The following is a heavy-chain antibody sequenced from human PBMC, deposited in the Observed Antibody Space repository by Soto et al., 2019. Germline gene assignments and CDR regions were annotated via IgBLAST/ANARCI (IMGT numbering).Heavy chain of an antibody. Sequence: GGSLRLSCSASGFTFSSYAMHWVRQAPGKGLEYVSAISSNGGSTYYADSVKGRFTISRDNSKNTLYLQMSSLRAEDTTVYYCVRTAGLLYSSSWYDYWGQGTLVTVSS. V-gene: IGHV3-64D*08. CDR3: VRTAGLLYSSSWYDY. CDR1: GFTFSSYA. CDR2: ISSNGGST. J-gene: IGHJ4*02. D-gene: IGHD6-13*01.